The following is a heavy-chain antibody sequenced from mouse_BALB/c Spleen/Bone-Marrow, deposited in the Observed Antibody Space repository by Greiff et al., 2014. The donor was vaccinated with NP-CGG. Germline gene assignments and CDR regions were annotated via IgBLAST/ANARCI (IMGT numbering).Heavy chain of an antibody. CDR3: TREGIYFGYDVPMDY. Sequence: QVQLQQSGAELVRPGASVTLSCKASGYKFTDYEMHWVKQTPVHGLEWIGSIDPETGGTAYNQNFKGKATLTADRSSTTAYMELRSLTSEDSAVYYCTREGIYFGYDVPMDYWSQGTSVTVSS. CDR1: GYKFTDYE. D-gene: IGHD2-2*01. CDR2: IDPETGGT. J-gene: IGHJ4*01. V-gene: IGHV1-15*01.